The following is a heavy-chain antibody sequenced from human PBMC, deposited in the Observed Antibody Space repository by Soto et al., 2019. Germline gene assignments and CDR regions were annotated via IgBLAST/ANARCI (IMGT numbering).Heavy chain of an antibody. V-gene: IGHV4-59*01. J-gene: IGHJ4*02. Sequence: SETLSLTCTVSGGSISSYYWSWIRQPPGKGLEWIGYIYYSGSTKYNPSLKSRVTISVDTSKNQFSLKLSSVTAADTAVYYCARVYAAGRGDYWGQGILVTV. D-gene: IGHD6-13*01. CDR3: ARVYAAGRGDY. CDR1: GGSISSYY. CDR2: IYYSGST.